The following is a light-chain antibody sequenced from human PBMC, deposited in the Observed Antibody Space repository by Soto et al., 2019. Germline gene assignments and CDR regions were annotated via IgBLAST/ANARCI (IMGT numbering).Light chain of an antibody. CDR2: AAS. CDR1: QGISSY. V-gene: IGKV1-8*01. J-gene: IGKJ5*01. Sequence: AIRMTQSPSSLSASTGDRVTITCRASQGISSYLAWYQQKPGKAPKLLIYAASTLQSGVPSRFSGSGSGTDFTLTISCLQSEDFATYYCQQYYSYVPITFGQGTRLEIK. CDR3: QQYYSYVPIT.